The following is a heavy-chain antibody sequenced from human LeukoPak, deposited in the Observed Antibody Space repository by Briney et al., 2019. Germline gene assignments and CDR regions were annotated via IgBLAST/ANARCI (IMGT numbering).Heavy chain of an antibody. CDR1: GYSFTNYW. CDR2: FYPGNSDT. J-gene: IGHJ4*02. CDR3: ARRSHSSSWYPNGDYFDY. D-gene: IGHD6-13*01. Sequence: GESLKISCKGSGYSFTNYWIGWVRQMRGKGLEWMGIFYPGNSDTRYSPSFQGQVTISADKSITTAYLQWSSLKASDTAMYYCARRSHSSSWYPNGDYFDYWGQGTLVTVSS. V-gene: IGHV5-51*01.